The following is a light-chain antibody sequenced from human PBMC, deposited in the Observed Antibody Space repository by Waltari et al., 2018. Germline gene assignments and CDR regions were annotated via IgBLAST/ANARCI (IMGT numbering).Light chain of an antibody. Sequence: WYQQEPGRAPKLIVYDVSQRPSGVSNRFFGSKSGNTASLTISGLQAEDEADYYCSSYTTASSWVFGGGTKLTVL. J-gene: IGLJ3*02. CDR3: SSYTTASSWV. V-gene: IGLV2-14*04. CDR2: DVS.